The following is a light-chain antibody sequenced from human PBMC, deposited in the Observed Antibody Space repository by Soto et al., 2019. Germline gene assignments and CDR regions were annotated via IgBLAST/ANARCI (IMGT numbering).Light chain of an antibody. CDR3: QQTYSSPIT. Sequence: DIQMTHSPSSLSASVADSIAITXXASQSISSYLNWYQQKPGKAPKVXISAASILQRGVPSRFSGSGAGTDFTLTISNLQPEDFAGYYCQQTYSSPITFGQGTRLEIK. V-gene: IGKV1-39*01. CDR2: AAS. J-gene: IGKJ5*01. CDR1: QSISSY.